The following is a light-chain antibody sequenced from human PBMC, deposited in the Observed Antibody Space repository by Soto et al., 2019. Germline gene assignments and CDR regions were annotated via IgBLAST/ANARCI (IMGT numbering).Light chain of an antibody. CDR2: DAS. Sequence: EIVLTQSPGTLSLSPGERATLSCRPSQSVSSSYLAWYQQKPGQAPRLLIYDASSRATGIPDRFSGSGSGTDFTLTISRLEPEDFAVYYCQQYGRSLYTFGQGTKLEIK. CDR1: QSVSSSY. V-gene: IGKV3-20*01. CDR3: QQYGRSLYT. J-gene: IGKJ2*01.